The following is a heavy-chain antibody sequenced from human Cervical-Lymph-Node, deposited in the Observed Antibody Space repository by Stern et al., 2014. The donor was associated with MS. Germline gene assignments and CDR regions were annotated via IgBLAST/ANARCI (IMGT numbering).Heavy chain of an antibody. CDR1: GYTFTDYY. J-gene: IGHJ4*02. D-gene: IGHD3-22*01. CDR3: ATAYYYDTTNYLDY. V-gene: IGHV1-2*06. CDR2: INPDTGST. Sequence: VQLVESGAEVKQSGASVNVSCKASGYTFTDYYMHWVRQAPGQGLEWMGRINPDTGSTRYAQKSQDRVTMTRDTSIGTAYMELSRLISDDTAVYYCATAYYYDTTNYLDYWGQGTLVTVSS.